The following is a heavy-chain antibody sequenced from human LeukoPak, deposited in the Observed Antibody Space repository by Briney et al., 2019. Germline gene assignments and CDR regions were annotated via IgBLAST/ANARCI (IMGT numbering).Heavy chain of an antibody. V-gene: IGHV4-34*01. CDR2: INHSGST. CDR3: ARWGGYDSIYYFDY. Sequence: SETLSLTCAVYGGSFSGYYWSWIRQPPGKGLEWIGEINHSGSTNYNPSLKSRVTISVDTSKNQFSLKLSSVTAADTAVYYCARWGGYDSIYYFDYWGQGTLVTVSS. D-gene: IGHD5-12*01. J-gene: IGHJ4*02. CDR1: GGSFSGYY.